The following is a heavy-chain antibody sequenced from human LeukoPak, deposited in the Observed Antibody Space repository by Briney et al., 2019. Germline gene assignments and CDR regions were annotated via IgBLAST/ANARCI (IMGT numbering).Heavy chain of an antibody. D-gene: IGHD3-3*01. Sequence: GASVKVSCMASGYTFTGYYMHWVRQAPGQGREWMGWINPNSGGTNYAQKFQGRVTMTRDTSISTAYMALSRLRSDDTAVYYCARDVPDDFWSGYYSPNYFDYWGQGTLVTVSS. J-gene: IGHJ4*02. CDR2: INPNSGGT. CDR1: GYTFTGYY. CDR3: ARDVPDDFWSGYYSPNYFDY. V-gene: IGHV1-2*02.